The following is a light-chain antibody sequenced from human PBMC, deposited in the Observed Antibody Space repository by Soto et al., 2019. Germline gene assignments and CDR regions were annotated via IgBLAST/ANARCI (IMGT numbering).Light chain of an antibody. CDR2: FNT. Sequence: QSVLTQPPSVSGAPGQRVTISCTGSSSNIGAGYDVHWYQQHPGTAPKLLIYFNTNRPSGVPDRFSGSKSGTSASLAITGLQAEDEADYYCQSSANSLSDDWVFGGGTKLTVL. CDR1: SSNIGAGYD. J-gene: IGLJ3*02. CDR3: QSSANSLSDDWV. V-gene: IGLV1-40*01.